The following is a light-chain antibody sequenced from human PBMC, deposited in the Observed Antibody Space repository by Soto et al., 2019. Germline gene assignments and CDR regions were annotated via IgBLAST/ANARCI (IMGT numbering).Light chain of an antibody. V-gene: IGLV1-47*01. Sequence: QSVLTQPPSASGTPGQRVTISCSGSSSNIGSHYVHWYQQLPGTAPKLLIYRDNQRPSGVPDRFSGSKSGTSASLAISGLRSEDEGDYYCATWDDSLSGLVVFGGGTQLTVL. CDR1: SSNIGSHY. CDR3: ATWDDSLSGLVV. J-gene: IGLJ2*01. CDR2: RDN.